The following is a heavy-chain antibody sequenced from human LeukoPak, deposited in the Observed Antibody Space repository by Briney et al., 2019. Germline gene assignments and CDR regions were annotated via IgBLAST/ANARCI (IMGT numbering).Heavy chain of an antibody. CDR2: IYYSGST. D-gene: IGHD6-13*01. V-gene: IGHV4-59*01. J-gene: IGHJ4*02. Sequence: PSETLSLTCTVSGRSISSYYWSWIRQPPGKGLEWIGYIYYSGSTNYNPSLKSRVTISVDTSKNQFSLKLSSVTAADTAVYYCARDGSSWFDYWGQGTLVTVSS. CDR3: ARDGSSWFDY. CDR1: GRSISSYY.